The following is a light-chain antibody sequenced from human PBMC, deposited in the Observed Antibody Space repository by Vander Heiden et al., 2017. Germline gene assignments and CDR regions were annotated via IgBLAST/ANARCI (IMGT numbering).Light chain of an antibody. CDR1: GSNIGSNT. CDR3: AAWDDSLNGPV. V-gene: IGLV1-44*01. CDR2: SNN. J-gene: IGLJ2*01. Sequence: QSVLTQPPSASATPGQRVTISCSGSGSNIGSNTVNWYQQLTGTAPKLLIYSNNRRPSGVPDRFSGSKSGTSASRAISGLQSEDEANYYCAAWDDSLNGPVFGGGTKLTVL.